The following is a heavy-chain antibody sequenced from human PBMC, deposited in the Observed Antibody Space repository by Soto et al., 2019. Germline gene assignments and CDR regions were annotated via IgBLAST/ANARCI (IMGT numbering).Heavy chain of an antibody. CDR3: SRAGILTTPYYFDY. J-gene: IGHJ4*01. CDR2: IRNKANSYTT. Sequence: GSLRLSCAASGFTFSIYSMDWVRQAPGKGLEWVGSIRNKANSYTTEYAASVKGRFTISRDDSKNSLFLQMNSLKTEDTAVYYCSRAGILTTPYYFDYWGQGTLVTVSS. D-gene: IGHD4-4*01. CDR1: GFTFSIYS. V-gene: IGHV3-72*01.